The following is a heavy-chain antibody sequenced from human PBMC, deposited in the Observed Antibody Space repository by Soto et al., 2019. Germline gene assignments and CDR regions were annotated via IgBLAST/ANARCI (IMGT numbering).Heavy chain of an antibody. CDR2: INSDGSST. Sequence: EVQLVESGGGLVQPGGSLRLSCAASGFTFSSYWMHWVRQAPGKGLVWVSRINSDGSSTSYADSVKGRFTISRDNAKNTLYLQMNSLRAEDTAVYYCARDGPVAGTRGSFDYWGQGTLVTVSS. J-gene: IGHJ4*02. CDR1: GFTFSSYW. CDR3: ARDGPVAGTRGSFDY. V-gene: IGHV3-74*01. D-gene: IGHD6-19*01.